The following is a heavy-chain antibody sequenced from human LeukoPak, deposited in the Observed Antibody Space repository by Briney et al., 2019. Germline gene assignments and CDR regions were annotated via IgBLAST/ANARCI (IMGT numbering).Heavy chain of an antibody. D-gene: IGHD3-22*01. Sequence: PSETLSLTCTVSGGSISSSSYYWSWIRQPPGTGLEWIGYIYDSGSTNYNPSLKSRVTISVDTSKNQFSLKLSSVTAADTAVYYCACLTTADAFDIWGQGTMVTVSS. J-gene: IGHJ3*02. V-gene: IGHV4-61*01. CDR3: ACLTTADAFDI. CDR2: IYDSGST. CDR1: GGSISSSSYY.